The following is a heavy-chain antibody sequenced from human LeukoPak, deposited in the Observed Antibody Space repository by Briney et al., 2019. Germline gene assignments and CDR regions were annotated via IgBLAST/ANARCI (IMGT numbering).Heavy chain of an antibody. CDR3: ARAKYSSGWFDY. Sequence: GGSLRLSCAASGFTFSSYAMHWVRQAPGKGLEWVAVISYDGSNKYYADSVKGRFTISRDNSKNTLYLQMNSLRAEDTAVYYCARAKYSSGWFDYWGQGTLVTVSS. CDR2: ISYDGSNK. J-gene: IGHJ4*02. CDR1: GFTFSSYA. D-gene: IGHD6-19*01. V-gene: IGHV3-30-3*01.